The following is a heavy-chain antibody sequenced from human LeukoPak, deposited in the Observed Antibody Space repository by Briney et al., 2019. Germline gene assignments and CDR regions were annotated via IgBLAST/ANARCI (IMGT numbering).Heavy chain of an antibody. CDR2: ISSSSSYI. V-gene: IGHV3-21*01. Sequence: GGSLRLSCAASGFTFSSYSMNWVRQAPGKGLEWVSSISSSSSYIYYADSVKGRFTISRDNAKNSLYLQMNSLRAEDTAVYYCARDQVVVVSDAFGIWGQGTMVTVSS. CDR3: ARDQVVVVSDAFGI. D-gene: IGHD3-22*01. J-gene: IGHJ3*02. CDR1: GFTFSSYS.